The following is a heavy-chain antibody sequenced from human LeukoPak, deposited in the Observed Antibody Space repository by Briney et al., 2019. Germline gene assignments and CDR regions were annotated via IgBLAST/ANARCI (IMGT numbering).Heavy chain of an antibody. Sequence: SETLSLTCAVYGGSFSGYHWSWIRQPPGKGLEWIGEINHSGSTNYNPSLKSRVTISVDTSKNQFSLELSSVTAADTAVYYCARGRYCSGGSCYYPIDYWGQGTLVTVSS. V-gene: IGHV4-34*01. CDR2: INHSGST. CDR1: GGSFSGYH. CDR3: ARGRYCSGGSCYYPIDY. D-gene: IGHD2-15*01. J-gene: IGHJ4*02.